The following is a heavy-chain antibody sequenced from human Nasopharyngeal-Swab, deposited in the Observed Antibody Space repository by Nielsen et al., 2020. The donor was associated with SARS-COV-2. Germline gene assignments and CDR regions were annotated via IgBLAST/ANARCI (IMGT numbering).Heavy chain of an antibody. V-gene: IGHV4-39*01. D-gene: IGHD1-26*01. Sequence: WIRQPPGKGLEWIGSIYYSGSTYYNPSLKSRVTIPVDTSKNQFSLKLSSVTAADTAVYYCASQGSGSYYLLYYYYGMDVWGQGTTVTVSS. CDR2: IYYSGST. CDR3: ASQGSGSYYLLYYYYGMDV. J-gene: IGHJ6*02.